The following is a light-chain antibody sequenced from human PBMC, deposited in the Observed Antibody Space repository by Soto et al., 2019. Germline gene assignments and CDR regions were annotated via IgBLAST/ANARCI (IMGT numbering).Light chain of an antibody. V-gene: IGLV2-8*01. Sequence: QSVLNHPPSASGSPGQSVTLSCTGTSSDVGGYKYVSCYQHHSGKPPNLMFYEVSEGPSGVPDRFSGSKSSNTASLSVSGLQAEDEADYYCSSYAGSNNVVFGTGTKVTVL. J-gene: IGLJ1*01. CDR1: SSDVGGYKY. CDR2: EVS. CDR3: SSYAGSNNVV.